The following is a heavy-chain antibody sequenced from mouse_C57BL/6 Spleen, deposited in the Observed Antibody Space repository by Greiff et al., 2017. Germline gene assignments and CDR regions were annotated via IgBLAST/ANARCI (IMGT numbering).Heavy chain of an antibody. Sequence: EVKLVESGGGLVKPGGSLKLSCAASGFTFSSYTMSWVRQTPEKRLEWVATISGGGGNTYYPDSVKGRFTISRDNAKNTLYLQMSSLRSEDTALYYCARQGNSFAYWGQGTLVTVSA. CDR1: GFTFSSYT. J-gene: IGHJ3*01. CDR2: ISGGGGNT. V-gene: IGHV5-9*01. CDR3: ARQGNSFAY.